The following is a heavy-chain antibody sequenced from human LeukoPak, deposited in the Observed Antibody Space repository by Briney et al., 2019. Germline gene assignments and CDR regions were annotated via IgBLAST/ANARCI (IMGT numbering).Heavy chain of an antibody. J-gene: IGHJ4*02. D-gene: IGHD3-10*02. V-gene: IGHV3-15*01. Sequence: GGSLRLSCAASGFTFSNAWMSWVRQAPGKGLEWVGRIKSKTDGGTTDYAAPVKGRFTISRDDSKNTLYLQMNSLKTEDTAVYYCTTDNSLCVPYYFDYWGQGTLVTVSS. CDR2: IKSKTDGGTT. CDR1: GFTFSNAW. CDR3: TTDNSLCVPYYFDY.